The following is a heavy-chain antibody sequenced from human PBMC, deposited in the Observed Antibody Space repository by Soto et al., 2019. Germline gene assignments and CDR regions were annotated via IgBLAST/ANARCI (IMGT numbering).Heavy chain of an antibody. CDR1: GFAFRSYN. J-gene: IGHJ4*02. V-gene: IGHV3-21*01. CDR3: ASTTVVAATFDF. CDR2: ISSGSSNI. D-gene: IGHD2-15*01. Sequence: EVQLVESGGGLVKPGGSLTLSCGASGFAFRSYNMNWVRQTPGKGLEWVASISSGSSNIYYADSVKGRFTISRDNAKNALYLQMDSQRAEDSAVYYCASTTVVAATFDFWGQGTLVTVSS.